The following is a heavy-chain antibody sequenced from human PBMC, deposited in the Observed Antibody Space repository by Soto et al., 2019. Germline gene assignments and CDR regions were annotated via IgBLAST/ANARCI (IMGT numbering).Heavy chain of an antibody. D-gene: IGHD2-2*01. J-gene: IGHJ4*02. CDR1: GFPFINYE. CDR3: GRRVGSTTSGKFDD. Sequence: GGSLRLSCAASGFPFINYEMNWVRQAPGKGLEWVSYISSSGITISYADSVKGRFTISRDNAKNSLFLQMNSLRAEDTAVYFCGRRVGSTTSGKFDDWGQGPMVTVPS. V-gene: IGHV3-48*03. CDR2: ISSSGITI.